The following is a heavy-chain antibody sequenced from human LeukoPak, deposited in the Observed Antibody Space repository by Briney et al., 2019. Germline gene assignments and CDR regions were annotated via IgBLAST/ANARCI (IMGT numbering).Heavy chain of an antibody. CDR1: GFTFSSYA. D-gene: IGHD2-2*01. CDR3: AKGSGYCSSTSCHGGWFDP. Sequence: GGSLRLSCAASGFTFSSYAMHWVRQAPGKGLEWVAVISYDGSNKYYADSVKGRFTISRDNSKNTLHLQMNSLRAEDTAVYYCAKGSGYCSSTSCHGGWFDPWGQGTLVTVSS. J-gene: IGHJ5*02. CDR2: ISYDGSNK. V-gene: IGHV3-30-3*01.